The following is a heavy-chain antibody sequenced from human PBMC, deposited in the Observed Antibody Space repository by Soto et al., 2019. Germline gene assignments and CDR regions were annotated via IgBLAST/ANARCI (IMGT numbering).Heavy chain of an antibody. CDR1: GGSFSGYY. CDR2: INHSGST. Sequence: PSETMSLTCAVYGGSFSGYYWSWIRKPPGKGLEWIGEINHSGSTNYNPSLKSRVTISVDTSKNQFSLKLSSATAADTAVYCCAREYSMVRGARRMDAFDIWGQGTMVTVSS. J-gene: IGHJ3*02. D-gene: IGHD3-10*01. V-gene: IGHV4-34*01. CDR3: AREYSMVRGARRMDAFDI.